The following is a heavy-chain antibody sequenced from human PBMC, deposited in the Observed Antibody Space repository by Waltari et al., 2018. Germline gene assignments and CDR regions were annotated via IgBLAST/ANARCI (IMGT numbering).Heavy chain of an antibody. CDR3: ARGYCATNTCFGYFDY. D-gene: IGHD2-8*01. J-gene: IGHJ4*02. CDR2: ISYDASNQ. CDR1: GFIFSNNV. V-gene: IGHV3-30*01. Sequence: QVQLVESGGGVVQPGRSLRLSCTALGFIFSNNVSHWVRQTPGKGLEWVAVISYDASNQYYADSVKGRFTISRDNSKDTLYLQVNSLRTEDTAIYYCARGYCATNTCFGYFDYWGQGTPVTVSS.